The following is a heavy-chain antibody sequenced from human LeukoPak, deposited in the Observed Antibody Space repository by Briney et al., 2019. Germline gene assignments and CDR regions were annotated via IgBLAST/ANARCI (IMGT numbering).Heavy chain of an antibody. Sequence: PSQTLSLTCTVSGGSISSGSYFWSWIRQPAGKGLEWIGRIYTSGSTNYNPSLKSRVTISVDTSKNQFSLKLSSVTAADTAVYYCATSLGYCSSTSCYSYYYYYMDVWGKGTTVTVSS. D-gene: IGHD2-2*02. J-gene: IGHJ6*03. CDR2: IYTSGST. CDR1: GGSISSGSYF. V-gene: IGHV4-61*02. CDR3: ATSLGYCSSTSCYSYYYYYMDV.